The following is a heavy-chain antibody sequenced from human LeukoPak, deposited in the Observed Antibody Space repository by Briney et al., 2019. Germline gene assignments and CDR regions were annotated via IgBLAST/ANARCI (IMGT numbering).Heavy chain of an antibody. J-gene: IGHJ3*01. V-gene: IGHV3-74*01. Sequence: GGSLRLSCAASGFTFKNYWMHWVRHAPGMGLVWVSSIRFDGGDTAYADFAKGRFTISRDNAKNTMFLQMNNLRAEDTAVYYCAKEIDGLDVWGQGTLVTVSS. CDR1: GFTFKNYW. CDR2: IRFDGGDT. CDR3: AKEIDGLDV.